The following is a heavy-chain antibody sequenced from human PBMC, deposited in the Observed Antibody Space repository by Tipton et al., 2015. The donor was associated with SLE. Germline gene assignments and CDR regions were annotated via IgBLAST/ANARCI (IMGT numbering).Heavy chain of an antibody. CDR1: GGSISSGSYY. J-gene: IGHJ3*01. D-gene: IGHD4-17*01. Sequence: LRLSCTVSGGSISSGSYYWCWIRQPAGKGLEWIGHIYTSGSTNYNPSLKSRVTISVDTSKNQFSLKLSSVTAADTAVYYCARGGVTTVTAVWGQGTMVTVSS. V-gene: IGHV4-61*09. CDR3: ARGGVTTVTAV. CDR2: IYTSGST.